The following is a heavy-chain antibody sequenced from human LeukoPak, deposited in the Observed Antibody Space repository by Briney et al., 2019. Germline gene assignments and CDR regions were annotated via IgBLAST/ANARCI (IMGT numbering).Heavy chain of an antibody. Sequence: GNTNYAQKLQGRVTMTTDKSKSTAYMELRSLRSDDTAVYYCARDRNLLRYFDWPIGKFDYWGQGTLVTVSS. V-gene: IGHV1-18*01. CDR3: ARDRNLLRYFDWPIGKFDY. J-gene: IGHJ4*02. D-gene: IGHD3-9*01. CDR2: GNT.